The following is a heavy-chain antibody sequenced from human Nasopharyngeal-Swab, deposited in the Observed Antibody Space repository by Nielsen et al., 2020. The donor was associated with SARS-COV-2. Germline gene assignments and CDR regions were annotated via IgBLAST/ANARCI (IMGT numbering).Heavy chain of an antibody. V-gene: IGHV5-51*01. Sequence: GESLKISCKGSGYSFTSYWIPWVRQMPGKGLEWMGIISSRDSDTRYSQSFQGQITISADKSISTPYLQLSSLKASDTAMYYCVRHEGVATSFKYYFQYGMDVWGQGTMVTVPS. CDR1: GYSFTSYW. CDR3: VRHEGVATSFKYYFQYGMDV. J-gene: IGHJ6*02. D-gene: IGHD5-12*01. CDR2: ISSRDSDT.